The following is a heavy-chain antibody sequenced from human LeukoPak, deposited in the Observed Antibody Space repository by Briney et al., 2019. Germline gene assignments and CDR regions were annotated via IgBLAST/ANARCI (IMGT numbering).Heavy chain of an antibody. D-gene: IGHD6-6*01. V-gene: IGHV3-21*01. J-gene: IGHJ4*02. Sequence: GGSLRLPCAASGFTFSSFTMNWVRQAPGKGLEWVSSISSSSSYIYSADSVKGRFTISRDNARNSLYLRMNSLRAEDTAVYYCARDPGAYSSSPIDYWGQGTLVTVSP. CDR3: ARDPGAYSSSPIDY. CDR1: GFTFSSFT. CDR2: ISSSSSYI.